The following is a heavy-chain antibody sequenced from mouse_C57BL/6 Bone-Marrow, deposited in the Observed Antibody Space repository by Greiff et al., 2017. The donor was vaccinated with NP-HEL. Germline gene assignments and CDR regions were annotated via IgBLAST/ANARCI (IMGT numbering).Heavy chain of an antibody. CDR2: INPGSGGT. Sequence: QVQLQQSGAELVRPGTSVKVSCKASGYAFTNYLIEWVKQRPGQGLEWIGVINPGSGGTNYNKKFKGKTTLTADKSSRTAYMQLSSLTSEDSAVYFWARGGIYYDYAWFAYWGQGTLVTVSA. CDR3: ARGGIYYDYAWFAY. V-gene: IGHV1-54*01. CDR1: GYAFTNYL. J-gene: IGHJ3*01. D-gene: IGHD2-4*01.